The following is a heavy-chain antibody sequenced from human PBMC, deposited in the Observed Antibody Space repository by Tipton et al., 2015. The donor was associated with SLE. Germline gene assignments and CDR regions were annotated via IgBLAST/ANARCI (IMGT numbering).Heavy chain of an antibody. J-gene: IGHJ4*02. CDR2: IYYSGSI. Sequence: TLSLTCSVSGGSISISSYSWGWIRQPPGKGLEWIGNIYYSGSISYTPSLKSRVTISVDTSKNHFSLKLSAVTAADTAVYYCARDLEPSPTNMWSGIGFWGQGALVTVSS. CDR3: ARDLEPSPTNMWSGIGF. V-gene: IGHV4-39*07. D-gene: IGHD3-3*01. CDR1: GGSISISSYS.